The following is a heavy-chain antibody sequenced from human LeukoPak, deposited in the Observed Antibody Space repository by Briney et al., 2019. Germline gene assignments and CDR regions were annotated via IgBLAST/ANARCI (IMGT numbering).Heavy chain of an antibody. CDR2: ISSSGSTI. D-gene: IGHD5-18*01. CDR1: GFTFSDYY. Sequence: AGGSLRLSCAASGFTFSDYYMSWIRQAPGKGLEWVSYISSSGSTIYYADSVKGRFTISWDNAKNSLYLQMNSLRAEDTAVYYCAREGTAMVDFDYWGQGTLVTVSS. J-gene: IGHJ4*02. V-gene: IGHV3-11*01. CDR3: AREGTAMVDFDY.